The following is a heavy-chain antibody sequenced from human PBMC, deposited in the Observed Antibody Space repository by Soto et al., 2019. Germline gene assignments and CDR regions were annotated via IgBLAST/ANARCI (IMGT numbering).Heavy chain of an antibody. Sequence: VQLVESGGGVVQPGRSLRLSCAASGFTFSDNAMHWVRQAQGKGLEWVAVVSHDGRNTHYADSVKGRFTISRDSSKNTVSLAMTSLRAEDTAVYYCAKGGRQWLVTSDFNYWGQGALVTVSS. V-gene: IGHV3-30*18. D-gene: IGHD6-19*01. CDR1: GFTFSDNA. CDR3: AKGGRQWLVTSDFNY. CDR2: VSHDGRNT. J-gene: IGHJ4*02.